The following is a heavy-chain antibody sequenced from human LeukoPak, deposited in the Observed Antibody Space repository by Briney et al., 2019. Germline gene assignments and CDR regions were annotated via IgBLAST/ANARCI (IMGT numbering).Heavy chain of an antibody. CDR1: GFTFSNYA. V-gene: IGHV3-23*01. J-gene: IGHJ3*02. CDR2: ITGSGGST. D-gene: IGHD4-17*01. Sequence: PGGSLRLSCAASGFTFSNYAVSWVRQAPGKGLEWVSAITGSGGSTYYADSVKGRFTISRDNSKNTLYLQMNSLRAEDTALYYCAKDVLRGDYGEDAFDIWGQGTMVTVSS. CDR3: AKDVLRGDYGEDAFDI.